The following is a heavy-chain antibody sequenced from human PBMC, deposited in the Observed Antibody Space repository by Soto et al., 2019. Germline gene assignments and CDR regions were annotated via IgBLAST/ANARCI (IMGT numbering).Heavy chain of an antibody. D-gene: IGHD4-17*01. CDR1: GGTFSSYT. V-gene: IGHV1-69*02. Sequence: QVQLVQSGAEVKKPGSSVKVSCKASGGTFSSYTISWVRQAPGQGLEWMGRIIPILGIANYAQKFQGRVTITADKSTSTADLELSSLRSEDTAVYYCARGRTDYGGNSPFQHWGQGTLVTVSS. CDR3: ARGRTDYGGNSPFQH. CDR2: IIPILGIA. J-gene: IGHJ1*01.